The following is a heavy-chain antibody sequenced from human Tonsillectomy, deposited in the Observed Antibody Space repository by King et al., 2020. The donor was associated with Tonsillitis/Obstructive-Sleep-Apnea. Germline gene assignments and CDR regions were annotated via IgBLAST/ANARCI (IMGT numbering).Heavy chain of an antibody. CDR2: ITNNAGKT. D-gene: IGHD3-22*01. CDR1: GFTISSRA. Sequence: VQLVESGGGLVQPGGSLRLSCAVSGFTISSRAVSWVRKAPGKGLEWLSSITNNAGKTYYADSVMGRFTISRDDSKNTLYLEMNSLRVEDTAVYYCAKAHESSGWPAFDSWGQGTLVTVSS. V-gene: IGHV3-23*04. CDR3: AKAHESSGWPAFDS. J-gene: IGHJ4*02.